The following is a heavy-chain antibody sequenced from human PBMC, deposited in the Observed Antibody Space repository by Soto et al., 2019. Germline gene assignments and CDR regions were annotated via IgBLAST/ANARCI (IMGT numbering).Heavy chain of an antibody. Sequence: EVQLLESGGGLVQPGGSLRLSCAASGFTFSSYAMSWVRQAPGKGRGWVSAISGSGGSTYYADSVKGRFTISRDNSKNTLYLQMNSLRAEDTAVYYCAKRTMATIRLGYFDYWGQGTLVTVSS. CDR1: GFTFSSYA. CDR3: AKRTMATIRLGYFDY. J-gene: IGHJ4*02. D-gene: IGHD5-12*01. CDR2: ISGSGGST. V-gene: IGHV3-23*01.